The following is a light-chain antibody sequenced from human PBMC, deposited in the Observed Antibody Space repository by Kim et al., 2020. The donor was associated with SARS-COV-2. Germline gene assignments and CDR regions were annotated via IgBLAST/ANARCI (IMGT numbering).Light chain of an antibody. Sequence: SYELTQPPSVSVSPGQTASITCSGYRLGDKSPFWYQQKPGQSPILVIYHSTKRPSGIPERFSGASSGNTATLTITGTQSIDEADYYCQAWDSNTAVFGTG. CDR1: RLGDKS. V-gene: IGLV3-1*01. J-gene: IGLJ1*01. CDR2: HST. CDR3: QAWDSNTAV.